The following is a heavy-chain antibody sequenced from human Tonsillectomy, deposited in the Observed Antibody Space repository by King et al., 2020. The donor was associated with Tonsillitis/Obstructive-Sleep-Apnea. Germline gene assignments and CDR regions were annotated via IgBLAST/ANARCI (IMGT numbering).Heavy chain of an antibody. Sequence: VQLVESGAEVKKPGESLRISCKGSGYSFTNSWINWVRQMPGKGLEWMGRIDPSDFYTNYSPSFQGHVTISADKSISPAYLQWSSLKASDTAMYYCARLDYYGSGSYYNGNDYFDYWGQGTLVTVSS. J-gene: IGHJ4*02. V-gene: IGHV5-10-1*01. CDR1: GYSFTNSW. CDR2: IDPSDFYT. CDR3: ARLDYYGSGSYYNGNDYFDY. D-gene: IGHD3-10*01.